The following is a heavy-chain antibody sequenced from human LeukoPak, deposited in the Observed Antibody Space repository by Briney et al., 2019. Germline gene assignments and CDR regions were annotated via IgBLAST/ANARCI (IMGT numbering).Heavy chain of an antibody. J-gene: IGHJ5*02. D-gene: IGHD3-3*01. CDR2: IRANGDST. Sequence: GGSLRLSCAASGFTVSSTYMTWVRQAPGKGLEWVSAIRANGDSTFYAYSAKGRLTISRHNSKNTVSLQMNSVRAEDTAVYCCARLPGGSGYSDTYRFDPWGQGALVTVSS. CDR3: ARLPGGSGYSDTYRFDP. V-gene: IGHV3-23*01. CDR1: GFTVSSTY.